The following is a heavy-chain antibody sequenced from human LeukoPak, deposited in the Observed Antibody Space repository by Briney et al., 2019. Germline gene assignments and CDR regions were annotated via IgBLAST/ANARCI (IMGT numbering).Heavy chain of an antibody. V-gene: IGHV1-18*01. Sequence: GASVKVSCKASGYTFTSYGISWVRQAPGQGLEWMGWISAYNGNTNYAQKLQGRVTMTIDTSTSTAYMELRSLRSDDTAVYYCTRDRAMIVVVTPYFDYWGQGTLVTVSS. D-gene: IGHD3-22*01. J-gene: IGHJ4*02. CDR3: TRDRAMIVVVTPYFDY. CDR1: GYTFTSYG. CDR2: ISAYNGNT.